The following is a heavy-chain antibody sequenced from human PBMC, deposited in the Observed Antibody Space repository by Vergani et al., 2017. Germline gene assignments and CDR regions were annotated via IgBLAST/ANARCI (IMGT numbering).Heavy chain of an antibody. CDR3: ARGPVVTMVRGVFDY. CDR1: GGSFSGYY. CDR2: INHSGST. D-gene: IGHD3-10*01. J-gene: IGHJ4*02. V-gene: IGHV4-34*01. Sequence: QVQLQQWGAGLLKPSETLSLTCAVYGGSFSGYYWSWIRQPPGKGLEWIGEINHSGSTNYNPSLKSRVTISVDTSKNQFSLKLSSVTAADPAVYYCARGPVVTMVRGVFDYWGQGTLVTVSS.